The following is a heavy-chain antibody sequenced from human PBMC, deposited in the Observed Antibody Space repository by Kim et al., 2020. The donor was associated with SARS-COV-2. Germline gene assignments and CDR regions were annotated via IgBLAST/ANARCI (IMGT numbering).Heavy chain of an antibody. Sequence: KGRFTISRDNAKNSLYLQMNGLRAEETAVYYCARPDYYGSGSYPDAFDIWGQGTLVTVSS. CDR3: ARPDYYGSGSYPDAFDI. D-gene: IGHD3-10*01. J-gene: IGHJ3*02. V-gene: IGHV3-48*03.